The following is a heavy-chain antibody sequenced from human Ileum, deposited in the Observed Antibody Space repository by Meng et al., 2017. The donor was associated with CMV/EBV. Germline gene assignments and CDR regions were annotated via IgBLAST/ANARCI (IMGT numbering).Heavy chain of an antibody. CDR1: GGSVTSSDYI. Sequence: SETLSLTCTVSGGSVTSSDYIWAWIRQPPGKGPEWIGNINYGGSTYYSPSLKSRVTISVDMSKNQFSLKLSSVTAADTAVYYCARRYCTNTVCYFFDYWGQGTLVTVSS. CDR3: ARRYCTNTVCYFFDY. CDR2: INYGGST. D-gene: IGHD2-8*01. V-gene: IGHV4-39*07. J-gene: IGHJ4*02.